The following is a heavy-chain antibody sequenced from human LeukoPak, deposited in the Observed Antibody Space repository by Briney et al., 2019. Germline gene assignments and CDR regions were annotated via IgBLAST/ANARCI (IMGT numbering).Heavy chain of an antibody. CDR2: INSSSSYI. J-gene: IGHJ3*02. CDR3: ARDASVSGSDAFDI. CDR1: GFTFSSYS. D-gene: IGHD5/OR15-5a*01. V-gene: IGHV3-21*01. Sequence: GGSLRLSCAASGFTFSSYSMSWVRQAPGKGLEWVSSINSSSSYIYYPDSVKGRFNISRDNAKNSLDLQMNSLRAEDTAVYYCARDASVSGSDAFDIWAQGTMVTVSS.